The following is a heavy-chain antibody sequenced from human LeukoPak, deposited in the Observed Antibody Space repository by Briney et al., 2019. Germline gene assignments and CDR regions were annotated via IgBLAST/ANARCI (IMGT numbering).Heavy chain of an antibody. CDR3: AGGVTYCGGDCFWYFDL. J-gene: IGHJ2*01. CDR2: IYYSGST. V-gene: IGHV4-59*01. Sequence: PSQTLSLTCTVSGGSISSYYWSWIRQPPGKGLEWIGYIYYSGSTNYNPSLESRVTISVDTSKNQFSLKLSSVTAADTAVYYCAGGVTYCGGDCFWYFDLWGRGTLVTVSS. D-gene: IGHD2-21*02. CDR1: GGSISSYY.